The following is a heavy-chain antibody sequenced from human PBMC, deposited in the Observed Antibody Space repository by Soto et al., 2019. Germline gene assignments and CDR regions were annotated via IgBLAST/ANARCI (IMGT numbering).Heavy chain of an antibody. CDR1: GFTFSDYY. CDR2: ISSSGSTI. Sequence: GGSLRLSCAASGFTFSDYYMSWIRQAPGKGLEWVSYISSSGSTIYYADSVKGRFTISRDNAKNSLYLQMNSLRAEDTAVYYCPRRRLHLGELSSHFDYWGQGTLVTVPQ. J-gene: IGHJ4*02. V-gene: IGHV3-11*01. D-gene: IGHD3-16*02. CDR3: PRRRLHLGELSSHFDY.